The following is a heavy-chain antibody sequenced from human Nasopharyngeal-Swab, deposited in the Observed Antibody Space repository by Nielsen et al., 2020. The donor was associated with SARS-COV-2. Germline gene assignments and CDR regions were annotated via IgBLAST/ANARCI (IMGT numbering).Heavy chain of an antibody. CDR2: ISSSSYI. V-gene: IGHV3-21*01. CDR1: GFTFSSYS. J-gene: IGHJ3*02. D-gene: IGHD5-18*01. CDR3: ARQRGYTYGDAFDI. Sequence: GESLKISCAASGFTFSSYSMNWVRQAPGKGLEWVSSISSSSYIYYADSLKGRFTISRDNAKNSPYLQLNSLRAEDSAVYYCARQRGYTYGDAFDIWGQGTMVTVSS.